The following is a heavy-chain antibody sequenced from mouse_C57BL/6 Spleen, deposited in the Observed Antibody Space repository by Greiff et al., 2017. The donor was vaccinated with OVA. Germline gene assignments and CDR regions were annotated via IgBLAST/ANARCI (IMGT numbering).Heavy chain of an antibody. J-gene: IGHJ1*03. Sequence: QVQLQQSGPELVKPGASVKISCKASGYAFSSSWMNWVKQRPGKGLEWIGRIYPGDGDTNYNGKFKGKATLTADKSSSTAYMQLSSLTSEDSAVYFCASSDYYGSPWYFDVWGTGTTVTVSS. V-gene: IGHV1-82*01. CDR1: GYAFSSSW. D-gene: IGHD1-1*01. CDR2: IYPGDGDT. CDR3: ASSDYYGSPWYFDV.